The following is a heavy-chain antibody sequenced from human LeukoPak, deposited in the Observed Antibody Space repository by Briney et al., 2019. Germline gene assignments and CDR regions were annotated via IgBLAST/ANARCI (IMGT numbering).Heavy chain of an antibody. CDR2: IYYSGST. Sequence: SATLSLTCTVSGGSISSYYWSWIRQPPGKGLEWIGYIYYSGSTNYNPSLKSRVTISVDTSKNQFSLKLSSVTAADTAVYYCARGTFMITFGGVIAPDSGFDYWGQGTLVTVSS. V-gene: IGHV4-59*12. CDR3: ARGTFMITFGGVIAPDSGFDY. D-gene: IGHD3-16*02. CDR1: GGSISSYY. J-gene: IGHJ4*02.